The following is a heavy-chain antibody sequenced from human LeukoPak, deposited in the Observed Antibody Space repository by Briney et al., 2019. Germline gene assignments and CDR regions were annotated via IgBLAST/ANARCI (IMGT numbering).Heavy chain of an antibody. CDR2: ISSSGDTI. Sequence: GGSLRLSCAASGFPFSSNEMNWVRQAPGKGLEWVSYISSSGDTIYYADSMKGRFSISRDNAKNTLYLQMNSLRAEDTAVYYCAKDSLRGKIVVFTDAFDIGGQGTMVTVSS. J-gene: IGHJ3*02. CDR3: AKDSLRGKIVVFTDAFDI. V-gene: IGHV3-48*03. D-gene: IGHD3-22*01. CDR1: GFPFSSNE.